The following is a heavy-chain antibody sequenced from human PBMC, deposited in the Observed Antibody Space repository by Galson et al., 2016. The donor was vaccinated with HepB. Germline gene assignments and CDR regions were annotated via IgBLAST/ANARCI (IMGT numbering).Heavy chain of an antibody. CDR3: ARGRYCDGVSCDPRDAFDM. J-gene: IGHJ3*02. CDR1: GFTFSRYW. Sequence: SLRLSCAASGFTFSRYWMHWLRQVPGKGLVWVSRIYGDGSIRNYGDAVKGRFTISRDNAKNTLYLQMSSQRAEDTAVYYCARGRYCDGVSCDPRDAFDMWGQGTMVTVSS. CDR2: IYGDGSIR. D-gene: IGHD2-21*01. V-gene: IGHV3-74*01.